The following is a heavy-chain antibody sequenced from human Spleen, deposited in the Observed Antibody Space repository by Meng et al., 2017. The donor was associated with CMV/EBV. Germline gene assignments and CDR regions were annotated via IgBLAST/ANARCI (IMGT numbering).Heavy chain of an antibody. D-gene: IGHD6-19*01. Sequence: GGSLRLSCAASGFNLSNYWMHWVRQVPGKGLLWVSRINSDGSNTSHADSVKCRFTISRDNAKNTLYLQMNSLRVEDTAVYYCARDQEQWSLLYHHYYYGLDVWGQGTTVTVSS. V-gene: IGHV3-74*01. CDR3: ARDQEQWSLLYHHYYYGLDV. J-gene: IGHJ6*02. CDR2: INSDGSNT. CDR1: GFNLSNYW.